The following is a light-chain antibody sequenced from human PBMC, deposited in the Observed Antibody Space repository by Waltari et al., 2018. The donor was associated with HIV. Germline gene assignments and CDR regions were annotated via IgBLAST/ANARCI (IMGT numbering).Light chain of an antibody. Sequence: SSELAQDPAVSVALGQTVRITCQGDSVRSYYARWYQQKPGQAPVLVVYGENNRPSGIQDRFSGASEGNRASLTIAGAQAEDEADDYCNSRDSSGHWFFGGGTKVTVL. J-gene: IGLJ3*02. CDR1: SVRSYY. CDR3: NSRDSSGHWF. V-gene: IGLV3-19*01. CDR2: GEN.